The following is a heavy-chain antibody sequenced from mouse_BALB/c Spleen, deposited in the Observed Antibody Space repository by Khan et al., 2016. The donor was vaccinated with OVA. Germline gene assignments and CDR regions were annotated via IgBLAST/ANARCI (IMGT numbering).Heavy chain of an antibody. V-gene: IGHV14-1*02. CDR1: GFNIKDYY. CDR2: IDPENGNT. Sequence: EVQLQQSGAELVRPGALVNLSCKASGFNIKDYYMHWVKQRPEQGLEWIGWIDPENGNTIYDPKFQGKASITSDTSSNTAYLQLSSLTSEDTAVYCGTRACYAPWFAYWGQGTLVTVSA. J-gene: IGHJ3*01. CDR3: TRACYAPWFAY. D-gene: IGHD2-12*01.